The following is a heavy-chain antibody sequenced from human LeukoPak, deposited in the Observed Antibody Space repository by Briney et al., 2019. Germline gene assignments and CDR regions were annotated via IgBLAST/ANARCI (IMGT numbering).Heavy chain of an antibody. CDR3: AREREAYCSGGSCYGSDKLFPADY. V-gene: IGHV3-23*01. CDR2: ISGTGGST. J-gene: IGHJ4*02. Sequence: GGSLRLSCAASGFTFSSYAMTWVRQAPRKGLEWVSSISGTGGSTFYADSVKGRFTISRDNSKNTLYLQMNSLRAEDTAIYYCAREREAYCSGGSCYGSDKLFPADYWGQGTLVTVSS. D-gene: IGHD2-15*01. CDR1: GFTFSSYA.